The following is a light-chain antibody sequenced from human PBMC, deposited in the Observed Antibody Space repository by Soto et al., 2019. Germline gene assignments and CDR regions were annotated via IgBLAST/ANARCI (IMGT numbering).Light chain of an antibody. J-gene: IGKJ1*01. CDR3: QQYNNWPRT. CDR2: GAS. CDR1: QSVSSN. V-gene: IGKV3-15*01. Sequence: EIVMTQSPATLSVSPGERATLSCRASQSVSSNLAWYQQKPGPAPRLLIAGASTRATGIPVRVSGSGSGTEFTITIRGLESEDFAVYYCQQYNNWPRTFGQGTKVDIK.